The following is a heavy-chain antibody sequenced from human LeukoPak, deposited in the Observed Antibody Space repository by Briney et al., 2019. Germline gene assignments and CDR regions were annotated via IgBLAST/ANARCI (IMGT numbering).Heavy chain of an antibody. J-gene: IGHJ6*03. CDR2: IIPIFGTA. Sequence: SVKVSCKASGGTFSSYAISWVRQAPGQGLEWMGGIIPIFGTANYAQKFQGRVTITTDESTSTAYMELSSLRSEDTAVYYCARDREVFGSSWLGGYYYYMDVWGKGTTVTVSS. D-gene: IGHD6-13*01. V-gene: IGHV1-69*05. CDR3: ARDREVFGSSWLGGYYYYMDV. CDR1: GGTFSSYA.